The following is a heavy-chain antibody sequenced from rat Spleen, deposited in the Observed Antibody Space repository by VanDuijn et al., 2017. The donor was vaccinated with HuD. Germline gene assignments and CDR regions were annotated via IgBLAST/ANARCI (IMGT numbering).Heavy chain of an antibody. V-gene: IGHV2-47*01. CDR1: GLSLTSNS. D-gene: IGHD1-12*03. Sequence: QVQLKESGPGLVQPSQTLSLTCTVSGLSLTSNSVSWIRQPPGKGLEWMGVIWDTGGTRYNSALKSRLSISKDTSKSQVFLKMSSLKTEDTATYYCARDGYWFAYWGQGTLVTVSS. CDR3: ARDGYWFAY. J-gene: IGHJ3*01. CDR2: IWDTGGT.